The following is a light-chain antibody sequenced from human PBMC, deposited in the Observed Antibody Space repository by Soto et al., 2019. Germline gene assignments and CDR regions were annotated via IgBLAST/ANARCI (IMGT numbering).Light chain of an antibody. CDR1: QSISTW. CDR3: QQYKSVSLLT. V-gene: IGKV1-5*03. Sequence: DIQMTQSPSTLSASVGDIVTITCRASQSISTWLAWYQQKPGKAPKLLIYKASSLESGVPSRFSGSGSGTEFTLTISSLQPDDFATYYCQQYKSVSLLTFGGGTKVDIK. CDR2: KAS. J-gene: IGKJ4*01.